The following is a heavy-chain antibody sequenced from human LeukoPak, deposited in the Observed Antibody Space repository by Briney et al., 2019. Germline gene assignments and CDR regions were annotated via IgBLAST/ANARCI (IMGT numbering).Heavy chain of an antibody. J-gene: IGHJ3*01. CDR1: GYRFSNNW. V-gene: IGHV3-7*01. CDR2: IKQDGSEK. Sequence: GRCLRLSCAAFGYRFSNNWMSWVRQAAGKGLEWVANIKQDGSEKYYVDSVKGRFTISRDNAESSMYLQMTSLRVEDTAIYYCARDRLGDSDAFDVWGQGTVVTVSS. CDR3: ARDRLGDSDAFDV. D-gene: IGHD2-21*01.